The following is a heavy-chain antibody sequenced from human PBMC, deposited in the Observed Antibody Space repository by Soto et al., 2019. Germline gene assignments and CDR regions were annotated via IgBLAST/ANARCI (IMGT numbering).Heavy chain of an antibody. CDR1: GFTFINAW. D-gene: IGHD3-3*01. CDR3: TTRPYYDFWSF. V-gene: IGHV3-15*01. CDR2: IKSKTDGGTT. J-gene: IGHJ4*02. Sequence: GGSLRLSCVASGFTFINAWMNWVRQAPGKGLEWVGRIKSKTDGGTTDYAAPVKGRFTISRDDSKNPLYLHMNSLKTEDTAMYYWTTRPYYDFWSFWGQGTLVTVSS.